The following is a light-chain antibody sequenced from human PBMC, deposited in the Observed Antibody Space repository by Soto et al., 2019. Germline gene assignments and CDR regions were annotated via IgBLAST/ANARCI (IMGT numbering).Light chain of an antibody. CDR2: AAS. J-gene: IGKJ1*01. Sequence: VLSHSLGTLSLSPEDRATLSSRASQNLGSGYSAWYQQKPGQAPRILIYAASSRATGIPDRCSGSGSGTVFSLTSSILEDEYFAVYYCQQYYSSPRTFGQGTKVDIK. CDR1: QNLGSGY. CDR3: QQYYSSPRT. V-gene: IGKV3-20*01.